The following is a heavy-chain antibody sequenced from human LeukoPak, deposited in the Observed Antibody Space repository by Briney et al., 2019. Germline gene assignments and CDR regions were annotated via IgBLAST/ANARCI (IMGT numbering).Heavy chain of an antibody. CDR3: AGESRPNYYDSSGYRFDY. D-gene: IGHD3-22*01. J-gene: IGHJ4*02. CDR1: GGTFSSYA. CDR2: IIPIFGIA. Sequence: SVNVSCKASGGTFSSYAISWVRQAPGQGLERMGRIIPIFGIANYAQKFQGRATITADKSTSTAYMELSSLRSEDTAVYYCAGESRPNYYDSSGYRFDYWGQGTLVTVSS. V-gene: IGHV1-69*04.